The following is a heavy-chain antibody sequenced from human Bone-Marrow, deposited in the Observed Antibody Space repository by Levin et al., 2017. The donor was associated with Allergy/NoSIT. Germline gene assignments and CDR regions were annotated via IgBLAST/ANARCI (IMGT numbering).Heavy chain of an antibody. J-gene: IGHJ5*02. Sequence: LSLPFPFSFCPVTRCSFYLICVRQPPFPFLSFLFSLSSFFPIYNPSLESRVLISVDSSKNQFSLRLSSVTAADTAVYYCARDLDLGSSTWGQGSLVTVSS. CDR3: ARDLDLGSST. V-gene: IGHV4-30-4*01. CDR2: LSSFFP. D-gene: IGHD2-2*01. CDR1: FCPVTRCSFY.